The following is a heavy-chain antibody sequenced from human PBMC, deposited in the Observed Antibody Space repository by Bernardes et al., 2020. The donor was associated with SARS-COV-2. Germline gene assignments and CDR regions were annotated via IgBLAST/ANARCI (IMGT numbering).Heavy chain of an antibody. CDR2: INQGGSNN. CDR1: GFTLSTYW. J-gene: IGHJ6*02. V-gene: IGHV3-7*01. CDR3: VRWGYSYTMDV. D-gene: IGHD2-15*01. Sequence: GGSLRLSCAASGFTLSTYWMGWVRQAPGKGLEWLANINQGGSNNHYVDPVKGRFTISRDNAKNSLYLQMNNLRGEDTAVYYCVRWGYSYTMDVWGQGTTVTVSS.